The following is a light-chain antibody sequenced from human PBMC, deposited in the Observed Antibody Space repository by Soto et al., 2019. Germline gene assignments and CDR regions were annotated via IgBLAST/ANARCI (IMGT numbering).Light chain of an antibody. J-gene: IGKJ1*01. CDR2: KAS. Sequence: DVQMTQSPSTLSASVGDRVTITCRASQSISTWLAWYQQKPGKAPNLLIYKASSLESGVPSRFSGSGSGTEFTLTISGLQPEDVATYYCQQYDSYWTFGQGTKVEI. CDR1: QSISTW. V-gene: IGKV1-5*03. CDR3: QQYDSYWT.